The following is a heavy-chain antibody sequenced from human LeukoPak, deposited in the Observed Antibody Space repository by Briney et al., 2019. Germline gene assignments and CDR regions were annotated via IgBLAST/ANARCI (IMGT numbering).Heavy chain of an antibody. J-gene: IGHJ4*02. V-gene: IGHV3-30*02. D-gene: IGHD6-19*01. CDR2: IRFDESRT. CDR1: GFTFSNCG. CDR3: AKALVLTVAGTYYVDH. Sequence: GGSLRLSCAASGFTFSNCGMHWVRQAPGEGLEWVAFIRFDESRTFYGDSVKGRFIISRDNSENTLFLHMHSLRPEDTAVYYCAKALVLTVAGTYYVDHGGQGTLVTVSS.